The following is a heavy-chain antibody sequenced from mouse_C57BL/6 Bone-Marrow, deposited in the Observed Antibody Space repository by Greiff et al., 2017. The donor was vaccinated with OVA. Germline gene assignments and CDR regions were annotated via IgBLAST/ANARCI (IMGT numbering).Heavy chain of an antibody. CDR1: GYTFTSYW. CDR2: IDPSDSYT. D-gene: IGHD1-1*01. J-gene: IGHJ2*01. V-gene: IGHV1-59*01. CDR3: ARGWTINKRFDY. Sequence: QVQLQQPGAELVRPGTSVELSCKASGYTFTSYWMHWVKQRPGQGLEWIGVIDPSDSYTNYNQKFKGKATLTVDTSSSTAYMQLSSLTSEDSAVYFCARGWTINKRFDYWGKSTTLTVAS.